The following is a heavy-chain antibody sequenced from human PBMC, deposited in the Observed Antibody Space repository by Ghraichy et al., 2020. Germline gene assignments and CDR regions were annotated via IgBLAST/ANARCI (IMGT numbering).Heavy chain of an antibody. CDR2: MTDNRGQK. V-gene: IGHV3-7*03. Sequence: GGSLRLSCAASGFTLSASWMAWVRQAPGKGLEWVASMTDNRGQKYYMDSTQGRFTISRDNAKNSLYLEMNSLRAEDTAVYFCSRDGVPHSHSDWGQGTLVTVSS. CDR3: SRDGVPHSHSD. J-gene: IGHJ4*02. D-gene: IGHD4-11*01. CDR1: GFTLSASW.